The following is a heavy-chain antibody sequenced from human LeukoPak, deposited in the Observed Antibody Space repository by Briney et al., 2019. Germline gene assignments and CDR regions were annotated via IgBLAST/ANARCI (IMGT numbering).Heavy chain of an antibody. D-gene: IGHD4-23*01. CDR1: GFTFSDYY. Sequence: GGSLRLSCEASGFTFSDYYMTWVRQAPGKRLEWVANIRQDGTEKNYMESVKGRFTISRDNGKKSLFLQMNSLRDEDTAVYYCASGGKSLSASWGQGTLVTVSS. CDR3: ASGGKSLSAS. V-gene: IGHV3-7*01. J-gene: IGHJ5*02. CDR2: IRQDGTEK.